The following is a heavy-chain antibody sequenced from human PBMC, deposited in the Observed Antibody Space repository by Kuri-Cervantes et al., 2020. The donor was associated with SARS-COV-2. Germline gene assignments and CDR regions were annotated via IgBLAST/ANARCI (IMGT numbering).Heavy chain of an antibody. D-gene: IGHD6-13*01. V-gene: IGHV3-7*03. CDR2: IKQDGSEK. CDR3: AKDIESSSWYGLGHYYYGMDV. CDR1: GFTFSSYW. J-gene: IGHJ6*02. Sequence: GGSLRLSCAASGFTFSSYWMSWVRQAPGKGLEWVANIKQDGSEKYYVDSVKGRFTISRDNAKNSLYLQMNSLRAEDTAVYYCAKDIESSSWYGLGHYYYGMDVWGQGTTVTVSS.